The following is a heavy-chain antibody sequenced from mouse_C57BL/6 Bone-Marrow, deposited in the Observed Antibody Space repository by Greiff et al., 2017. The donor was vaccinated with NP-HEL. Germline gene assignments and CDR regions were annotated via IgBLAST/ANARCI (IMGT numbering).Heavy chain of an antibody. J-gene: IGHJ1*03. CDR1: GYSITSGYY. CDR2: ISYDGSN. D-gene: IGHD2-3*01. V-gene: IGHV3-6*01. Sequence: ESGPGLVKPSQSLSLTCSVTGYSITSGYYWNWIRQFPGNKLEWMGYISYDGSNHYNQSLKNRISITRDTSKNQFFLKLNSVTTEDTATYYCARGGLLRYFDVWGTGTTVTVSS. CDR3: ARGGLLRYFDV.